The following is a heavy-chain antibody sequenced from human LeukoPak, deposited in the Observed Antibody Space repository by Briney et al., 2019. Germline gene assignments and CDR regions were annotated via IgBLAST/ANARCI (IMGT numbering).Heavy chain of an antibody. CDR3: ARGPTRYYYYYMDV. CDR2: MNPNSGNT. V-gene: IGHV1-8*03. CDR1: GYTFTSYD. J-gene: IGHJ6*03. Sequence: GASVKVSCKASGYTFTSYDINWVRQATRQGLEWMGWMNPNSGNTGYAQKFQGRVTITRNTSISTAYMELSSLRSEDTAVYYCARGPTRYYYYYMDVWGKGTTVTVSS.